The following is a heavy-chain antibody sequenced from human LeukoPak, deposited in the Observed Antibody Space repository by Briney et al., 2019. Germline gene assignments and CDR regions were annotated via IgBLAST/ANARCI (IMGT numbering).Heavy chain of an antibody. CDR3: ARRAYWSGGSCYRSGDAFYI. J-gene: IGHJ3*02. D-gene: IGHD2-15*01. CDR2: FYHGDSDT. V-gene: IGHV5-51*01. CDR1: GYSFTSYW. Sequence: GESLKISCKGSGYSFTSYWIGWVRQMPGKGLEWMGIFYHGDSDTRYSPSFQGQVTISADKSISTAYLQWSSLKASDTALYYYARRAYWSGGSCYRSGDAFYIWGQGTMVTVSS.